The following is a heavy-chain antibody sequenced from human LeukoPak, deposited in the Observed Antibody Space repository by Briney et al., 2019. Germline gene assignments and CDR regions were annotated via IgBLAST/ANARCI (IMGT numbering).Heavy chain of an antibody. CDR1: GYSFTKYW. V-gene: IGHV5-51*01. CDR3: ARVYTSTWPYYYYYYGMDV. Sequence: GESLKIPCKGSGYSFTKYWIGWVRQMPGKGPEWMGVIYPGDSDTTYSPSFQGQVTISADKSISTAYLQWSSLRASDTAIYYCARVYTSTWPYYYYYYGMDVWGQGTTVTVSS. CDR2: IYPGDSDT. D-gene: IGHD6-13*01. J-gene: IGHJ6*02.